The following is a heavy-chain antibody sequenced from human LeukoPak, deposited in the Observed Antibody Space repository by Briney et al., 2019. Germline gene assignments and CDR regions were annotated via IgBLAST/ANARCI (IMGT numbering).Heavy chain of an antibody. V-gene: IGHV3-21*01. CDR2: ISSSSRYL. Sequence: GGSLRLSCAASGFTFSSYSMNWVRQAPGKGLEWVSSISSSSRYLYYADSVKGRFTISRDDAKNSLYLQMNSLRAEDTAVYYCARDLTITSTCWFDLWGQGTLVTVSS. D-gene: IGHD5-24*01. CDR3: ARDLTITSTCWFDL. J-gene: IGHJ5*02. CDR1: GFTFSSYS.